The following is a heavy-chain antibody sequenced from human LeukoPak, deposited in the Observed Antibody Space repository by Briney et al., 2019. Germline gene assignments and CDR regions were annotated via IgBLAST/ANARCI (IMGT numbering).Heavy chain of an antibody. J-gene: IGHJ4*02. D-gene: IGHD6-19*01. V-gene: IGHV3-74*01. CDR1: GFTLSSSW. Sequence: GGSLRLSRAPSGFTLSSSWMHCVRPAPGKGLVWVSRMNNDGSSTIYADSVKGRFTISRDNAKNTLYMQMNSLRAEDTAVYYSARADGSGWLTYWGQGTLVTVSS. CDR3: ARADGSGWLTY. CDR2: MNNDGSST.